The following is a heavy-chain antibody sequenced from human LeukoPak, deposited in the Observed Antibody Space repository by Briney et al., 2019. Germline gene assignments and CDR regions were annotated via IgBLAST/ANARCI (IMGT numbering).Heavy chain of an antibody. Sequence: ASVKVSCKASGGTFSSYAISWVRQAPGQGLEWMGGIIPIFGTANYAQKFQGRVTITADESTSTAYMELSSLRSEDTAVYYCARLHDILTGYFDYWGQGTLVTVSS. J-gene: IGHJ4*02. D-gene: IGHD3-9*01. CDR2: IIPIFGTA. V-gene: IGHV1-69*13. CDR3: ARLHDILTGYFDY. CDR1: GGTFSSYA.